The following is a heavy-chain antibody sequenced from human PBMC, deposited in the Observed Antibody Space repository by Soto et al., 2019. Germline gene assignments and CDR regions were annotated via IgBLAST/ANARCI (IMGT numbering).Heavy chain of an antibody. CDR3: ERLVSLLKPTDS. CDR2: IFPRDFDV. Sequence: GESLKISRQTSGYNFTNYLLNCVRQMPGGGLEWLVLIFPRDFDVRYSPSFEGQVTISADRSSASAFLQWRSLEASDSALYFCERLVSLLKPTDSCGQGNPVTVSS. CDR1: GYNFTNYL. V-gene: IGHV5-51*01. J-gene: IGHJ5*01. D-gene: IGHD3-16*01.